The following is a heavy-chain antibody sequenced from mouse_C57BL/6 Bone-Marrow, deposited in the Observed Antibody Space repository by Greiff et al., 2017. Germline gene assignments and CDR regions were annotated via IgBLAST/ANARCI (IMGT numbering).Heavy chain of an antibody. CDR2: IYPGSGST. J-gene: IGHJ3*01. V-gene: IGHV1-55*01. D-gene: IGHD2-4*01. Sequence: VQLQQPGAELVKPGASVKMSCKASGYTFTSYWITWVKQTPGQGLEWIGDIYPGSGSTNYNEKFKSKATLTVDTSSSTAYMQLSSLTSEDSAVXYYARCHYDYGGWFAYWGQGTLVTVSA. CDR3: ARCHYDYGGWFAY. CDR1: GYTFTSYW.